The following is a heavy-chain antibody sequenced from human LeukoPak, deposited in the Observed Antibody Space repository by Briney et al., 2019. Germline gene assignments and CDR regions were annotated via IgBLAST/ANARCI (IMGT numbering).Heavy chain of an antibody. J-gene: IGHJ4*02. CDR3: AREPAYGSGSYPLDY. D-gene: IGHD3-10*01. CDR2: ISYDGSNK. CDR1: GFTFSSYG. Sequence: PGRSLRLSCAASGFTFSSYGMHWVRQAPGKGLEWVAVISYDGSNKYYADSVKGRFTISRDNSKNTLYLQMNSLRAEDTAVYYCAREPAYGSGSYPLDYWGQGTLVTVSS. V-gene: IGHV3-30*03.